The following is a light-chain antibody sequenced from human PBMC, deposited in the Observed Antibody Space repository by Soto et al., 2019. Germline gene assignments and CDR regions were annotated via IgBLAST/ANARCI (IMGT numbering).Light chain of an antibody. CDR3: QQYNNWPLYT. CDR1: QSVSSN. Sequence: EFVLTQSPGTLSLSPGERATLSCRASQSVSSNYLAWYQQKPGQAPRLLIYGASTRATGIPARFSGSGSGTEFTLTISSLQSEDFAVYYCQQYNNWPLYTFGQGTKVDIK. J-gene: IGKJ2*01. V-gene: IGKV3-15*01. CDR2: GAS.